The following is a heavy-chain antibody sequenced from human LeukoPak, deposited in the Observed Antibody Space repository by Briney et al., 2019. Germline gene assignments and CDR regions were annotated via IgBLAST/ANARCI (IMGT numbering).Heavy chain of an antibody. CDR3: ARVSRQWLAVGHWYFDL. CDR1: GYTFTSYS. Sequence: ASVKVSCKASGYTFTSYSISWVRQAPGQGLEWMGWISAYSGDTNYAQKFQGRATMTTDTSTSTAYMELSSLRSEDTAVYYCARVSRQWLAVGHWYFDLWGRGTLVTVSS. J-gene: IGHJ2*01. V-gene: IGHV1-18*01. CDR2: ISAYSGDT. D-gene: IGHD6-19*01.